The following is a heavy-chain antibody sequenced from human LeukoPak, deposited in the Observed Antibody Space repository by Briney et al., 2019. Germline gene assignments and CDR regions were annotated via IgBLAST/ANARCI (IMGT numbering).Heavy chain of an antibody. J-gene: IGHJ4*02. CDR1: GFTVSSNY. CDR2: IYSGGST. V-gene: IGHV3-53*01. CDR3: ARSYEGVVDY. Sequence: RGGSLRLSCAASGFTVSSNYMSWVRQAPGKGLEWVSVIYSGGSTYYADSVKGRFTISRDNSKNTLYLQMNSLRAEDTAVYYCARSYEGVVDYWGQGTLVTVSS. D-gene: IGHD3-3*01.